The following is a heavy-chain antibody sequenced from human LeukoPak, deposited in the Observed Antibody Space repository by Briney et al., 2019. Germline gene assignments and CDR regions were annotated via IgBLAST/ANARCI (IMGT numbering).Heavy chain of an antibody. Sequence: GESLKISCKGSGYSFTSYWIGWVRQMPGKGLQWMGIIYPGDSETRYSPSFQGQVTISADKSLTTAYLQWSSLRASDTAIYYCARVDSSSCLEYWGQGTLVTVSS. J-gene: IGHJ4*02. D-gene: IGHD6-13*01. CDR1: GYSFTSYW. V-gene: IGHV5-51*01. CDR3: ARVDSSSCLEY. CDR2: IYPGDSET.